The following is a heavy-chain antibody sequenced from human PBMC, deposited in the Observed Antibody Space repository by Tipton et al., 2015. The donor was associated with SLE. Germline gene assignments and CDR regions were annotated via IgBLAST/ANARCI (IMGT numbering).Heavy chain of an antibody. CDR3: TRTSGNYFDY. CDR1: RFTFSNAW. J-gene: IGHJ4*02. Sequence: SLRLSCAASRFTFSNAWMSWVRQAPGKGLEWVGRIKSKTDGGTTDYAAPVKGRFTISRDDSKNTLYLQMNSLKTEDTAVYYCTRTSGNYFDYWGQGTLVTVSS. CDR2: IKSKTDGGTT. V-gene: IGHV3-15*01. D-gene: IGHD1-26*01.